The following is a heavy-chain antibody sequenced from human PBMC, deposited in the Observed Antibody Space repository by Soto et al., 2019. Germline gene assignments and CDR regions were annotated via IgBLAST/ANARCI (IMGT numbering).Heavy chain of an antibody. V-gene: IGHV1-18*01. Sequence: QVQLVQSGAEVKKPGASVKVSCKASGYTFTSYGISWVRQAPGQGLEWMGWISAYNGNTNYAQKLQGRVTMTTDTSTSPAYVELRSLGSDATAVYYCAREDYYDSSGYYYPLDYWGQGTLVTVSS. D-gene: IGHD3-22*01. CDR3: AREDYYDSSGYYYPLDY. CDR1: GYTFTSYG. J-gene: IGHJ4*02. CDR2: ISAYNGNT.